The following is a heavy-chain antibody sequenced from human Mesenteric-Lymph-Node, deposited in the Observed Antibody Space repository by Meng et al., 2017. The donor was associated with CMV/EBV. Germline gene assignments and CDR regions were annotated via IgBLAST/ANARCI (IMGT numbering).Heavy chain of an antibody. D-gene: IGHD2-15*01. CDR1: GGSVSSDSYY. CDR2: IYYSGNT. J-gene: IGHJ6*02. V-gene: IGHV4-61*01. Sequence: SETLSLTCTVSGGSVSSDSYYWTWIRQPPGKGLEWIGYIYYSGNTNYNPSLKSRVTLSVDTSKNQFSLKLTSVAAADTAVYYCARLYCSGGSCYDYYYYGMDVWGQGTTVTVSS. CDR3: ARLYCSGGSCYDYYYYGMDV.